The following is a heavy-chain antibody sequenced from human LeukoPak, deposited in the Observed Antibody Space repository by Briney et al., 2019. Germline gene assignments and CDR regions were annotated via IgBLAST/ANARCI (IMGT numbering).Heavy chain of an antibody. Sequence: GGSLTLSCAASEFTFSDHWMTWVRQAPGKGLEWVADIWKDGSKKNQVDSVKGRFTISRENAKNSLYLQMNSLRADDTAVYYCARGPAYGDQSDFLDYWGQGTLVTVSS. D-gene: IGHD4/OR15-4a*01. CDR2: IWKDGSKK. V-gene: IGHV3-7*01. J-gene: IGHJ4*02. CDR3: ARGPAYGDQSDFLDY. CDR1: EFTFSDHW.